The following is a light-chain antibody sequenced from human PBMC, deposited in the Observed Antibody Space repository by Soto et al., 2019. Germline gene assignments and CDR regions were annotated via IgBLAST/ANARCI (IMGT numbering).Light chain of an antibody. CDR3: QQRSNWPPYT. J-gene: IGKJ2*01. CDR2: DAS. V-gene: IGKV3-11*01. Sequence: EIVLTQSPATLSLSPGERATLSCRASQSVSSYLAWYQQKPGQAPRLLIYDASNRATGIPARFSGSGSGTDFTLTITSLEPEDLAVYYSQQRSNWPPYTFGQGTKLEIK. CDR1: QSVSSY.